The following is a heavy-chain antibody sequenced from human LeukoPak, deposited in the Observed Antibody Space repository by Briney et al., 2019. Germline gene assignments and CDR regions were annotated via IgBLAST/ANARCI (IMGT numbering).Heavy chain of an antibody. CDR1: GGSFSGYY. D-gene: IGHD2-15*01. Sequence: PSETLSLTCAVYGGSFSGYYWSWIRQPPGKGLKWIGEINHSGSTNYYPSLKSRVTISVDTSKNQFSLKLSSVTAADTAVYYCAGLATGQYCSGGSCYSRDYYYGMDVWGQGTTVTVSS. V-gene: IGHV4-34*01. CDR3: AGLATGQYCSGGSCYSRDYYYGMDV. CDR2: INHSGST. J-gene: IGHJ6*02.